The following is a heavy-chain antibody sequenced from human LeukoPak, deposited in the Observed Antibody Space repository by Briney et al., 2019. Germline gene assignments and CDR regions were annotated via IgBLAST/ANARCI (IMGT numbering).Heavy chain of an antibody. Sequence: ASLKVSCKASGYTFTSYYMHWVRQAPGQGLEWMGIINPSGGSTSYAQKFQGRVTMTRDTSTSTVYMELSSLRSEDTAVYYCATCYAEPQVYFEYWGQRTLVTVSS. D-gene: IGHD2-15*01. J-gene: IGHJ4*02. CDR2: INPSGGST. CDR3: ATCYAEPQVYFEY. V-gene: IGHV1-46*01. CDR1: GYTFTSYY.